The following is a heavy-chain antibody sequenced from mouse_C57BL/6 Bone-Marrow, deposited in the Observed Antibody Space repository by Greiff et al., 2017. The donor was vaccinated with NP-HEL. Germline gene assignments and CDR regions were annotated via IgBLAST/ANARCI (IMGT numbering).Heavy chain of an antibody. J-gene: IGHJ3*01. Sequence: VQLQQSVAELVRPGASVKLSCTASGFNIKNTYMHWVKQRPEQGLEWIGRIDPANGNTKYAPKFQGRATITADTSSNTAYLQLSSLTSEDTAIHYCASLGYSNYSWFAYWGQGTLVTVSA. CDR3: ASLGYSNYSWFAY. CDR2: IDPANGNT. V-gene: IGHV14-3*01. CDR1: GFNIKNTY. D-gene: IGHD2-5*01.